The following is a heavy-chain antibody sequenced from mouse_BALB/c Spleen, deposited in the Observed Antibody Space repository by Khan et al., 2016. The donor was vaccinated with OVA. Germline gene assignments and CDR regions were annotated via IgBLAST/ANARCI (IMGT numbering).Heavy chain of an antibody. CDR1: GYTFTNAG. Sequence: QIQLVQSGPELKKPGETVRISCKASGYTFTNAGMQWVQKMPGKGLKWIGWINTHSGVPKYAEDFKERFAFSLETSASTVYLQITNLKNEDTATYFCARGGAAYYRNDGGAMDYWGQGTSVTVSS. J-gene: IGHJ4*01. D-gene: IGHD2-14*01. CDR3: ARGGAAYYRNDGGAMDY. V-gene: IGHV9-4*02. CDR2: INTHSGVP.